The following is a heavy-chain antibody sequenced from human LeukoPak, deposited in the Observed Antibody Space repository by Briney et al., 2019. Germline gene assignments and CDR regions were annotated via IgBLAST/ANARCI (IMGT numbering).Heavy chain of an antibody. D-gene: IGHD5-12*01. Sequence: SETLSLTCTVSGGSISSSSYYWGWIRQPPGKGLERIGSIYYSGSTYYNPSLKSRVTISVDTSKNQFSLKLSSVTAADTAVYYCARWARGVFDYWGQGTLVTVSS. CDR3: ARWARGVFDY. V-gene: IGHV4-39*01. J-gene: IGHJ4*02. CDR2: IYYSGST. CDR1: GGSISSSSYY.